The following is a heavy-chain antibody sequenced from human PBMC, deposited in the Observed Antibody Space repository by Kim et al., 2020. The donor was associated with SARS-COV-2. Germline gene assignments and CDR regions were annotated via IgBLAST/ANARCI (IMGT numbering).Heavy chain of an antibody. V-gene: IGHV4-39*01. CDR3: ASAGRGGYIFDF. CDR2: IYYSGTS. D-gene: IGHD2-15*01. CDR1: GGSISSSSYY. Sequence: SETLSLTCTVSGGSISSSSYYWGWIRQPPGKGLEWIGNIYYSGTSYYNASLKSRVTISVDTSKSQVSLKLTSVTAADTAVYYCASAGRGGYIFDFWGQGTLVTVSS. J-gene: IGHJ4*02.